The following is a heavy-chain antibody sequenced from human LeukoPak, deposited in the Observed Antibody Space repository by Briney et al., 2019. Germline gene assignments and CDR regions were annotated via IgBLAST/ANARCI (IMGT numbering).Heavy chain of an antibody. J-gene: IGHJ4*02. Sequence: GGSLRLSCAASGFTFSYYTMNWVRQAPGKGLEWVSSISSNSDYIYYADSVKGRFTISRDNAKNSLYLQMNSLRAEDTAMYYCASFYGDHNKEFDYWGQGTLVTVSS. CDR1: GFTFSYYT. V-gene: IGHV3-21*01. CDR2: ISSNSDYI. CDR3: ASFYGDHNKEFDY. D-gene: IGHD4-17*01.